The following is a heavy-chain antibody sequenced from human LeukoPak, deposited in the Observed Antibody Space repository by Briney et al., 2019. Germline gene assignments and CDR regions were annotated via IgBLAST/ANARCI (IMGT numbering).Heavy chain of an antibody. CDR3: ARDSGPRYYDSSGYYSINY. CDR2: INAGNGNT. CDR1: GYTFTSYA. D-gene: IGHD3-22*01. J-gene: IGHJ4*02. V-gene: IGHV1-3*01. Sequence: ASVKVSCKASGYTFTSYAMHWVRQAPGQRLEWMGWINAGNGNTKYSQKFQGRVTITRDTSASTAYMELSSLRSEDTAVYYCARDSGPRYYDSSGYYSINYWGQGTLVTVS.